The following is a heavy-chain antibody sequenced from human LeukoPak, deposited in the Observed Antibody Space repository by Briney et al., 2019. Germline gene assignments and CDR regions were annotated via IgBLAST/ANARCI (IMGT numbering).Heavy chain of an antibody. Sequence: SETLSLTCAVYGGSFSGYYWSWIRQPPGKGLEWIGESNHSGSTNYNPSLKSRVTISVDTSKNQFSLKLSSVTAADTAVYYCARGSHYDYVWGSYRSYNWFDPWGQGTLVTVSS. CDR3: ARGSHYDYVWGSYRSYNWFDP. J-gene: IGHJ5*02. V-gene: IGHV4-34*01. CDR1: GGSFSGYY. D-gene: IGHD3-16*02. CDR2: SNHSGST.